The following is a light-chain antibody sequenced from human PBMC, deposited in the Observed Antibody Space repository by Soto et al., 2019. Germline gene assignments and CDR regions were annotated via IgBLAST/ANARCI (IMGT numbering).Light chain of an antibody. CDR2: GAS. CDR1: QSVRSSN. CDR3: QQYGSSPST. J-gene: IGKJ1*01. Sequence: EIVLTQSPGTLSASPGERDTLSCRASQSVRSSNLAWYQQKPGQAPRLLIYGASSRATGIPDRFSGSGSGTDFTLTISRLEPEDFAMYYCQQYGSSPSTFGQGTKVEIK. V-gene: IGKV3-20*01.